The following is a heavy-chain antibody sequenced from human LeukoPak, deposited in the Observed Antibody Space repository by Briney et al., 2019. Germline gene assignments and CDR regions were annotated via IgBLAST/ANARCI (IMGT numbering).Heavy chain of an antibody. CDR1: GGTFSSYA. V-gene: IGHV1-69*13. J-gene: IGHJ6*02. Sequence: ASVKVSCKASGGTFSSYAISWVRQAPGQGLERMGGIIPIFGTANYAQKFQGRVTITADESTSTAYMELSSLRSEDTAVYYCARYGDYRHYYYGMDVWGQGTTVTVSS. CDR2: IIPIFGTA. D-gene: IGHD4-17*01. CDR3: ARYGDYRHYYYGMDV.